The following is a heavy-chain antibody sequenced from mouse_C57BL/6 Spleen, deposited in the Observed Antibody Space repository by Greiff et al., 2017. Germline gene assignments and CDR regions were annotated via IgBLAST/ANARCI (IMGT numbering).Heavy chain of an antibody. D-gene: IGHD1-1*01. Sequence: EVQLQQSGPELVKPGASVKISCKASGYTFTDYYMNWVKQSHGKSLEWIGDINPNNGGTSYNQKFKGKATLTVDKSSSTAYMELRSLTSEDSAVYYCARPEDYGSSYGYYFDYWGQGTTLTVSS. CDR1: GYTFTDYY. CDR2: INPNNGGT. CDR3: ARPEDYGSSYGYYFDY. V-gene: IGHV1-26*01. J-gene: IGHJ2*01.